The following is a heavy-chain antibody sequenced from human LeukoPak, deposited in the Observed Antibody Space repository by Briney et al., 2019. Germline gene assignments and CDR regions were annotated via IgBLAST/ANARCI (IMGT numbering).Heavy chain of an antibody. J-gene: IGHJ4*02. V-gene: IGHV3-21*01. D-gene: IGHD3-9*01. CDR1: GFTFSSYS. Sequence: GGSLGLSCAASGFTFSSYSMNWVRQAPGKGLEWVSSISSSSSHIYYADSVKGRFTISRDNAKNSLYLQMNSLRAEDTAVYYCARDVTYYDILTGYLPLYYFDYWGQGTLVTVSS. CDR2: ISSSSSHI. CDR3: ARDVTYYDILTGYLPLYYFDY.